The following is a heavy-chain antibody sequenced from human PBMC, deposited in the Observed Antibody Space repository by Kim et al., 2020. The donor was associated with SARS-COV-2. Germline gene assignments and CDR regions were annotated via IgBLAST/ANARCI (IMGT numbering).Heavy chain of an antibody. CDR3: ARDVRFDRRYNWFDP. CDR1: GFTFSSYS. J-gene: IGHJ5*02. CDR2: ISSSSSYI. V-gene: IGHV3-21*01. Sequence: GGSLRLSCAASGFTFSSYSMNWVRQAPGKGLEWVSSISSSSSYIYYADSVKGRFTISRDNAKNSLYLQMNSLRAEDTAVYYCARDVRFDRRYNWFDPWGQGTLVTVSS. D-gene: IGHD3-16*01.